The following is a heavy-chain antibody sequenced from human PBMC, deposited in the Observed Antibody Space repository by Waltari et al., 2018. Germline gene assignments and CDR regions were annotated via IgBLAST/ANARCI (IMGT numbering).Heavy chain of an antibody. Sequence: EVQLVESGGGLVKPGGSLSLSCATSGFTFITYTMNRVRKAPGKGLEWVSSISSSSSNRYYADSVKGRFTISRDNAKNSMYMQLNSLRVEDTAIYYCARGVSITETPWFAYWGQGTLVTVSS. CDR2: ISSSSSNR. V-gene: IGHV3-21*02. J-gene: IGHJ4*02. CDR3: ARGVSITETPWFAY. CDR1: GFTFITYT. D-gene: IGHD5-12*01.